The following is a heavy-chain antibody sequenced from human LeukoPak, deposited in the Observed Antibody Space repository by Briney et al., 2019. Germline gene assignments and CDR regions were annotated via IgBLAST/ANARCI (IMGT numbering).Heavy chain of an antibody. V-gene: IGHV4-34*01. CDR1: GGSFSGYY. D-gene: IGHD2-2*02. J-gene: IGHJ5*02. Sequence: PSETLSLTCAVYGGSFSGYYWSWIRQPPGKGLEWIGEINHSGSTNYNPSLKSRVTISVDTSKNQFSLKLSSVTAADTAVYYCARVYCSSTSCYIWFDPWGQGTLVTVSS. CDR2: INHSGST. CDR3: ARVYCSSTSCYIWFDP.